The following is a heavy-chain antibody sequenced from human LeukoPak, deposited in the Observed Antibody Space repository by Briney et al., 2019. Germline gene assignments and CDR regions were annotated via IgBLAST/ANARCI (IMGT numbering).Heavy chain of an antibody. Sequence: SETLSLTCAVYGGSFSGYYWSWIRQPPGKGLEWIGEINHSGSTNYNPSLKSRVTISVDTSKNQFSLKLSSVTAADTAVYCCARGRWRFGELLRTYPLLSWGQGTLVTVSS. J-gene: IGHJ5*02. V-gene: IGHV4-34*01. D-gene: IGHD3-10*01. CDR1: GGSFSGYY. CDR2: INHSGST. CDR3: ARGRWRFGELLRTYPLLS.